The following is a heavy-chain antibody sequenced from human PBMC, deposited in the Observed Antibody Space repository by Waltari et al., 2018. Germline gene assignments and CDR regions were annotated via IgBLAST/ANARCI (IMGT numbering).Heavy chain of an antibody. V-gene: IGHV3-33*06. Sequence: QVHLVESGGGVVQPGGSLRLSCAASGFSFNNYAMHWVRQAPGKGVEWGGVVWHDGSYKFYADSVKCRVTISRDNSKNTLYFQMNSLRAEDTAMYYCAKDGSASRLVRYYLDHWGPGTLVTVSS. J-gene: IGHJ4*02. D-gene: IGHD2-8*02. CDR1: GFSFNNYA. CDR2: VWHDGSYK. CDR3: AKDGSASRLVRYYLDH.